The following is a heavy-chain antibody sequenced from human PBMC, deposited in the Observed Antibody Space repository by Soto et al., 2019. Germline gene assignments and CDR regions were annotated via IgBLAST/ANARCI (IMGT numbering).Heavy chain of an antibody. Sequence: QVQLVESGGGVVQPGGSLRLSCAASGFTFSNYGMHWVRQAPGKGLEWVAVISYDGNNKYYAEYVKGRLTISRDNSKNTLYLQMNTLTTEDTAVYYCARDWVWFGAHRIDYWGQGTLVTVSS. CDR3: ARDWVWFGAHRIDY. CDR1: GFTFSNYG. D-gene: IGHD3-10*01. V-gene: IGHV3-30*03. J-gene: IGHJ4*02. CDR2: ISYDGNNK.